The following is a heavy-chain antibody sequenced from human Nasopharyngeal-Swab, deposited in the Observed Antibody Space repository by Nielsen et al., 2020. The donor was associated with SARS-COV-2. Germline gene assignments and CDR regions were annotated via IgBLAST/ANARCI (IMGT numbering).Heavy chain of an antibody. CDR3: ASQLGHPDS. Sequence: AGSLRLSCAASGFIFSSYWMHWVRQAPGKGLVWASRISEDGSITTYAESVKGRFTISRDNAKNTLFLQMHSLRADDTAIYYCASQLGHPDSWGQGTLVTVSS. D-gene: IGHD2-2*01. V-gene: IGHV3-74*01. CDR2: ISEDGSIT. CDR1: GFIFSSYW. J-gene: IGHJ4*02.